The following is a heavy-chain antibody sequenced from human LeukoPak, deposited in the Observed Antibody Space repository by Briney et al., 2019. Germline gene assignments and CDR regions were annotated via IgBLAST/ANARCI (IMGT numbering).Heavy chain of an antibody. D-gene: IGHD3-10*01. J-gene: IGHJ3*02. V-gene: IGHV3-21*01. CDR2: IDPSSTYI. CDR3: AREAYYYGAFDI. CDR1: GFTFRSYS. Sequence: GSLRLSCAASGFTFRSYSMNWVRQAPGKGLEWVSAIDPSSTYIYYADSVKGRFTISRDNAENSLYLQMNSLRVEDTAVYYCAREAYYYGAFDIWGQGTMVTVSS.